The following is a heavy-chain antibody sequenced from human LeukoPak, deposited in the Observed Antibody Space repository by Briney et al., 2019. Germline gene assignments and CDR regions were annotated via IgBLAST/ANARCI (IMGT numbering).Heavy chain of an antibody. CDR3: AKGLRTGVGPYKGYHYYMDV. D-gene: IGHD3-10*01. CDR2: INENGAST. J-gene: IGHJ6*03. V-gene: IGHV3-23*01. CDR1: GFTFRSNG. Sequence: GGCLRLAWAASGFTFRSNGVSWGSQAGGKGREWGSTINENGASTYYADSVKGRFTTSRDNSYNTMSLQMNSLRDEAAGVYYSAKGLRTGVGPYKGYHYYMDVWGKGATVTVSS.